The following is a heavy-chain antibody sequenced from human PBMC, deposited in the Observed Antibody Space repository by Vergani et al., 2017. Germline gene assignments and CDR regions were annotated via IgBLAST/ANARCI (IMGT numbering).Heavy chain of an antibody. D-gene: IGHD3-10*01. CDR1: GFTFSSAW. CDR2: IKSKTDGGTT. J-gene: IGHJ4*02. Sequence: EVQLVESGGGLVKPGGSLRLSCAVSGFTFSSAWMTWVHQAPGRGLEWVGRIKSKTDGGTTDYAAPVKGRFTISRDDSKTTLYLQMSSLRTEDTAVYFCTTTPPGRKGDGYWGQGTLVSVSS. CDR3: TTTPPGRKGDGY. V-gene: IGHV3-15*01.